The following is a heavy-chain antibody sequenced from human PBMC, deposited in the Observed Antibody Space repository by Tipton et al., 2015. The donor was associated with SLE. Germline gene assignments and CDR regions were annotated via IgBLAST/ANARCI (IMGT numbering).Heavy chain of an antibody. Sequence: TLSLTCTVSGGSISSYYWSWIRQPPGKGLEWIGEINHSGSTNYNPSLKSRVTISVDTSKNQFSLKLSSVTAADTAVYYCARGILEWPEYWGQGTLLTVSS. D-gene: IGHD3-3*01. J-gene: IGHJ4*02. CDR2: INHSGST. V-gene: IGHV4-34*01. CDR3: ARGILEWPEY. CDR1: GGSISSYY.